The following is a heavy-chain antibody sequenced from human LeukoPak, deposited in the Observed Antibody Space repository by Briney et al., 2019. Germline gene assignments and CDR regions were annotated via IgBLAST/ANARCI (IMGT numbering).Heavy chain of an antibody. CDR2: ISGSGIGGST. J-gene: IGHJ6*03. D-gene: IGHD6-19*01. CDR1: GFTFSIYA. V-gene: IGHV3-23*01. CDR3: AKSYSSEENSYYYMDV. Sequence: GGSLRLSCAASGFTFSIYAMSWVRQAPGTGLEWVSGISGSGIGGSTYHADSVKGRFTISRDNSKSTLYLEMNSLRAEDTAVYYCAKSYSSEENSYYYMDVWGKGTTVTVSS.